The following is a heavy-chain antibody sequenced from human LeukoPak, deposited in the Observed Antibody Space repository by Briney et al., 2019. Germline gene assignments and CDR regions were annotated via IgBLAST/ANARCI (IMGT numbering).Heavy chain of an antibody. CDR1: GGSISSYY. CDR2: INYSGST. CDR3: ARRVAAAGASYYFDY. D-gene: IGHD6-13*01. J-gene: IGHJ4*02. V-gene: IGHV4-59*08. Sequence: SETLSLTCAVSGGSISSYYWSWIRQPPGQGLEWIAYINYSGSTNYNPSLKSRVTISVDTSKNQFSLKLSSVTAADTAVYYCARRVAAAGASYYFDYWGQGNLVTVSS.